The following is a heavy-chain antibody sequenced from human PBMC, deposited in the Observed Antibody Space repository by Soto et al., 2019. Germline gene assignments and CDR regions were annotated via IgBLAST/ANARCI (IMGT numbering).Heavy chain of an antibody. V-gene: IGHV3-23*01. CDR2: ISGDGGSS. J-gene: IGHJ4*02. Sequence: VQLLESGGDLVQPGGSLRLSCAASGLTFNAYAMNWVRQAPGKGLEWVSSISGDGGSSHYAASVKGRFTISRDNSKNTLYLDMSSLRAEDTAVSYCAKDLYRGTTLDYWGQGSLVTVSS. CDR3: AKDLYRGTTLDY. CDR1: GLTFNAYA. D-gene: IGHD1-1*01.